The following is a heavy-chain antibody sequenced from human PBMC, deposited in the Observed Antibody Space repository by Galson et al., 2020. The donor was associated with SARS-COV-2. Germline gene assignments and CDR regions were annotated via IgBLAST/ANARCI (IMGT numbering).Heavy chain of an antibody. CDR1: GYTFTGYY. CDR3: ARGGSMTTVTSTYYYYYYGMDV. V-gene: IGHV1-2*04. J-gene: IGHJ6*02. Sequence: ASVKVSCKASGYTFTGYYMHWVRQAPGQGLEWMGWINPNSGGTNYAQKFQGWVTMTRDTSISTAYMELSRLRSDDTAVYYCARGGSMTTVTSTYYYYYYGMDVWGQGTTVTVSS. D-gene: IGHD4-17*01. CDR2: INPNSGGT.